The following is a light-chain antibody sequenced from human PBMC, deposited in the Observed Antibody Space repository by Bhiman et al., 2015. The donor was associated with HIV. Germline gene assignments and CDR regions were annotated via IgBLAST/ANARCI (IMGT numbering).Light chain of an antibody. CDR1: SSNIGAGND. CDR2: ANN. J-gene: IGLJ2*01. Sequence: QSVLTQPPSVSGAPGQRVTISCTGSSSNIGAGNDVHWYQNLPGTAPRLLIYANNNRPSGVPDRFSGSRSGTSASLAITGLQPDDEADYYCQSYDTSQNGFVIFGGGTRLTVL. CDR3: QSYDTSQNGFVI. V-gene: IGLV1-40*01.